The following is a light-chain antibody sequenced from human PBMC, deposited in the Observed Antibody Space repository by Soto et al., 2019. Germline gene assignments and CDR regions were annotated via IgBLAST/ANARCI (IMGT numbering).Light chain of an antibody. CDR2: DVN. Sequence: QAALNQPASVSGSPGQSITLSLPGTNSDVGGYNFVSWYQPHPGQAPKLMIYDVNNRPSGVSNRFSGSKSGNTASLTISGLQAEDEADYYCSSYTSSSTYVFGTGTKVTVL. CDR1: NSDVGGYNF. V-gene: IGLV2-14*03. J-gene: IGLJ1*01. CDR3: SSYTSSSTYV.